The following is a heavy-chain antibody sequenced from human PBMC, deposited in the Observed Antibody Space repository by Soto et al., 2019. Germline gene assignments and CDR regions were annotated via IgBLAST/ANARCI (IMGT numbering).Heavy chain of an antibody. CDR3: AKEEHYGGNGWDYYYGMDV. D-gene: IGHD4-17*01. CDR1: GFTFSSYG. J-gene: IGHJ6*02. Sequence: PGGSLRLSCAASGFTFSSYGMHWVRQAPGKGLEWVAVISYDGSNKYYADSVKGRFTISRDNSKNTLYLQMNSLRAEDTAVYYXAKEEHYGGNGWDYYYGMDVWGQGTTVTVSS. V-gene: IGHV3-30*18. CDR2: ISYDGSNK.